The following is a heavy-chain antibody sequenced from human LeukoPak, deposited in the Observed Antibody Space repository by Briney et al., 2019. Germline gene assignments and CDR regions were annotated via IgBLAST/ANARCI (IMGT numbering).Heavy chain of an antibody. J-gene: IGHJ5*02. D-gene: IGHD3-3*01. V-gene: IGHV1-46*01. Sequence: ASVKVSCEASGYTFTSYYMHWVRQAPGQGLEWMGIINPSGGSTSYAQKFQGRVTMTRDMSTSTVYMELSSLRSEDTAVYYCARGADSYYDFWSGYSYNWFDPWGQGTLVTVSS. CDR1: GYTFTSYY. CDR2: INPSGGST. CDR3: ARGADSYYDFWSGYSYNWFDP.